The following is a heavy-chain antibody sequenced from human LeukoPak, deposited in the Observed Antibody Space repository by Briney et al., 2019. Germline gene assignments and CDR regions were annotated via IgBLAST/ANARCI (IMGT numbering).Heavy chain of an antibody. Sequence: GGSLRLSCAASGFTFSSYSMNWVRQAPGKGLEWVSYISSHKTYIYYADSVKDRLTISRDKAKSSLYLQVNSLRAEDTVVYYCAGIGVAGQFDYWGQGTLVTVSS. J-gene: IGHJ4*02. V-gene: IGHV3-21*01. CDR3: AGIGVAGQFDY. CDR1: GFTFSSYS. CDR2: ISSHKTYI. D-gene: IGHD6-19*01.